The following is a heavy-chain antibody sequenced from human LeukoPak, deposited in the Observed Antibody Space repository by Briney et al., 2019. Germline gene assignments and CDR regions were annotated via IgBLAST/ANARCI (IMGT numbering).Heavy chain of an antibody. Sequence: GGSLRLSCAASGFTFSSYAMHWVRQAPGKGLEWVAVISYDESNKYYADSVKGRFTISRDNSKNTIYLQMNSLRAEDTPVYYCAKIIAAANRPTFDYWGQGTLVTVSS. J-gene: IGHJ4*02. CDR2: ISYDESNK. CDR3: AKIIAAANRPTFDY. CDR1: GFTFSSYA. D-gene: IGHD6-13*01. V-gene: IGHV3-30*04.